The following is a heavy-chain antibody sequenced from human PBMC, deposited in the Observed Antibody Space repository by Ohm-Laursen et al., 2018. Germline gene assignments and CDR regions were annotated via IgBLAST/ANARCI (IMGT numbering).Heavy chain of an antibody. Sequence: SLRLSCAASGFTFSSYAMIWVRQPSGKGLEWVSVISGSGSTYYADSVKGRFTISRDNSKNTLYLQMNSLRAEDTAVYYCARDSRKQLVNYWGQGTLVTVSS. D-gene: IGHD6-13*01. CDR2: ISGSGST. J-gene: IGHJ4*02. CDR1: GFTFSSYA. CDR3: ARDSRKQLVNY. V-gene: IGHV3-23*01.